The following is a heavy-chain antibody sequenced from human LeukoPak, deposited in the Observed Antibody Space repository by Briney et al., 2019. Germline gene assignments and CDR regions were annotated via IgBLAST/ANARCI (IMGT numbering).Heavy chain of an antibody. Sequence: GGSLRLSCAASGFTFSSYGMHWVRQAPGKGLEWVAFIRYDGSNKYYADSVKGRFTISRDNSKNTLYLQMNSLRAEDTAVYYCAKGQNGDYGLPDYWGRGTLVTVSS. CDR1: GFTFSSYG. CDR3: AKGQNGDYGLPDY. D-gene: IGHD4-17*01. V-gene: IGHV3-30*02. CDR2: IRYDGSNK. J-gene: IGHJ4*02.